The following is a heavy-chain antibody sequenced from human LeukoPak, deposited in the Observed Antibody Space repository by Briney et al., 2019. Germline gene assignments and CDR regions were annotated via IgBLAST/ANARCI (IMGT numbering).Heavy chain of an antibody. CDR1: GFTFSSYS. Sequence: PGGSLRLSCAASGFTFSSYSMNWVRRAPGKGLEWVSFISSSSSYKHYTDTVKGRFTISRDNAKNSLYLQMNSLRAEDTAVYYCARDLRRATSRPWYFANWGQGTVVTVSS. CDR3: ARDLRRATSRPWYFAN. J-gene: IGHJ4*02. V-gene: IGHV3-21*01. CDR2: ISSSSSYK. D-gene: IGHD5-12*01.